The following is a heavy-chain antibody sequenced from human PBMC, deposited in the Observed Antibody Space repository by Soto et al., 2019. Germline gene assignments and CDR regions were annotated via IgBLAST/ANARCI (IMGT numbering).Heavy chain of an antibody. CDR3: ARGSRAYGNLDI. CDR1: GGSISSYY. V-gene: IGHV4-59*01. CDR2: IYYSGST. J-gene: IGHJ3*02. D-gene: IGHD4-4*01. Sequence: PSETLSLTGTGSGGSISSYYWSWIRQPPGKGLEWIGYIYYSGSTNYNPSLKSRVTISVDTSKNQFSLKLSSVTAADTAVYYCARGSRAYGNLDIWGQGTMFPVS.